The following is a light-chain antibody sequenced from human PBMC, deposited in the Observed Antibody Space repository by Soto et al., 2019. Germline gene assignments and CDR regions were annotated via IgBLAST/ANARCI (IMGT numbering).Light chain of an antibody. Sequence: QSVLTQPPSVSAAPGQKVTISCSGSSSNIGDNYVSWYQHLPGTAPKLLIYDNNKRPSGIPDRFSGSKSGTSATLGITGLQTGDEADYYCGAGDSSLIAGVFGGGTKVTVL. CDR1: SSNIGDNY. J-gene: IGLJ2*01. CDR3: GAGDSSLIAGV. CDR2: DNN. V-gene: IGLV1-51*01.